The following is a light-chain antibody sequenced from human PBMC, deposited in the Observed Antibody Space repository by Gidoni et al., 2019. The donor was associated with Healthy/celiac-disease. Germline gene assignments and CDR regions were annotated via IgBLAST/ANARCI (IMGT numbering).Light chain of an antibody. J-gene: IGKJ3*01. CDR1: QSVSSY. CDR3: QQRSNWPLT. V-gene: IGKV3-11*01. Sequence: IVLTQSPATLSLSPGERATLSCRASQSVSSYLAWYQQKPGQAPRLLIYDASNRATGIPARFSGSGSGTDFTITISSREPEDFAVYYCQQRSNWPLTFGPGTKVDIK. CDR2: DAS.